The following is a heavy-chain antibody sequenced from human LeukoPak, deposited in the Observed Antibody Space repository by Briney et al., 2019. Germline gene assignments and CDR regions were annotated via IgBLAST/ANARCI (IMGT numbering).Heavy chain of an antibody. V-gene: IGHV3-7*05. CDR1: GFTFSTYW. CDR3: ARGSNWAFDY. Sequence: GGSLRLACAASGFTFSTYWMSWVRQAPGKGLEWVANINQDGSEKYYVDSVKGRLTISRDNAKNSLYLQMNSLRAEDTAIYYCARGSNWAFDYWGQGTLVTVSS. J-gene: IGHJ4*02. D-gene: IGHD7-27*01. CDR2: INQDGSEK.